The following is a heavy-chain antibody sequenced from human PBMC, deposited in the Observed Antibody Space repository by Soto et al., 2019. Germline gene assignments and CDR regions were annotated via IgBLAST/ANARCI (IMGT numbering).Heavy chain of an antibody. CDR3: AKGPRVNNDYGDYGGVDYFDY. V-gene: IGHV3-23*01. CDR1: GFTFSSYA. Sequence: GGSLRLSCAASGFTFSSYAMSWVRQAPGKGLEWVSAISGSGGSTYYADSVKGRFTISRDNSKNTLYLQMNSLRAEDTAVYYCAKGPRVNNDYGDYGGVDYFDYWGQGTLVTVSS. D-gene: IGHD4-17*01. J-gene: IGHJ4*02. CDR2: ISGSGGST.